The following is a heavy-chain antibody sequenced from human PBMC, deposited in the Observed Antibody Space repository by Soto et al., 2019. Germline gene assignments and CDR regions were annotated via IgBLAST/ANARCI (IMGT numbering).Heavy chain of an antibody. CDR2: IYYSGST. V-gene: IGHV4-61*01. CDR3: ARGIEGWYQGRYYYGMDV. D-gene: IGHD6-19*01. CDR1: GGSVSSGSYY. J-gene: IGHJ6*02. Sequence: QVQLQESGPGLVKPSETLSLTCTVSGGSVSSGSYYWSWIRQPPGKGLEWIGYIYYSGSTNYNPSLTSRVTIPVDTSKSQFSLKLSSVTAADTAVYYCARGIEGWYQGRYYYGMDVWGQGTTVNVSS.